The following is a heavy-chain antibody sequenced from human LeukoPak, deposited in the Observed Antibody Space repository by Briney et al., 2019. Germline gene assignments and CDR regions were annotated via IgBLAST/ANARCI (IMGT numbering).Heavy chain of an antibody. V-gene: IGHV5-51*01. J-gene: IGHJ4*02. CDR3: ARQGSSWYGSFDY. D-gene: IGHD6-13*01. CDR2: IYPGDSDT. Sequence: GESLKISCKGSEYSFTSYWIGWVRQMPGKGLEWMGIIYPGDSDTRYSPSFQGQVTISADKSVTTAYLQWSSLKVSDTAVYYCARQGSSWYGSFDYWGQGTLVTVSS. CDR1: EYSFTSYW.